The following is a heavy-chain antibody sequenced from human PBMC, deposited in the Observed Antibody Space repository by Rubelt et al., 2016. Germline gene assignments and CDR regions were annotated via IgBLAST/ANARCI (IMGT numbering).Heavy chain of an antibody. V-gene: IGHV3-15*07. Sequence: EVQLVESGGGLVKPGGSLRLSCAASGFTFSSYSMNWVRQAPGKGLEWVGRISTETDGGTTDYAAPVQGRFTISRDDSKNTVYLQMNSLKTEDTAVYYCTTEPLGSDWYFDRWGRGTLVTVSS. D-gene: IGHD2-15*01. CDR1: GFTFSSYS. CDR3: TTEPLGSDWYFDR. CDR2: ISTETDGGTT. J-gene: IGHJ2*01.